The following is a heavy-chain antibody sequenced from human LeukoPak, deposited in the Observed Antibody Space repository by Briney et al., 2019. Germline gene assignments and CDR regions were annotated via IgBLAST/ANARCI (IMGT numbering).Heavy chain of an antibody. CDR3: AREIGAHDFWSGYCDY. CDR1: GFTFSSYS. Sequence: GGSLRLSCAASGFTFSSYSMNWVRQAPGKGLEWVSYISSSSSTIYYADSVKGRFTISRDNAKNSLYLQMNSLRAEDTAVYYCAREIGAHDFWSGYCDYWGQGTLVTVSS. V-gene: IGHV3-48*01. J-gene: IGHJ4*02. CDR2: ISSSSSTI. D-gene: IGHD3-3*01.